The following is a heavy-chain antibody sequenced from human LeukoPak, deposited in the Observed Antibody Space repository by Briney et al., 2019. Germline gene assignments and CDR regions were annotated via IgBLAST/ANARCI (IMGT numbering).Heavy chain of an antibody. Sequence: ASVKVSCKASGYTFTSYYMHWVRQAPGQGLEWMGIINPSGGSTSYAQKFQGRVTMTRDTSTSTVYMELSSLRSEDTAVYYCARTRYYGDYGFEMDVWGKGTTVTVPS. J-gene: IGHJ6*04. V-gene: IGHV1-46*03. CDR2: INPSGGST. CDR1: GYTFTSYY. D-gene: IGHD4-17*01. CDR3: ARTRYYGDYGFEMDV.